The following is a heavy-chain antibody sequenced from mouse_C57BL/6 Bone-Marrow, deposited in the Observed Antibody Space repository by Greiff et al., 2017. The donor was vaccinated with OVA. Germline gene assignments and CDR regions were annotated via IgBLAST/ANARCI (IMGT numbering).Heavy chain of an antibody. CDR3: ARHGGYHYYAMDY. CDR1: GFSLTSYG. CDR2: IWSDGST. V-gene: IGHV2-6-1*01. J-gene: IGHJ4*01. Sequence: QVQLKESGPGLVAPSQSLSITCTVSGFSLTSYGVHWDRQPPGKGLEWLVVIWSDGSTTYNSALKSRLSISKDNSKSQVFLKMNSLQTDDTAMYYCARHGGYHYYAMDYWGQGTSVTVSS.